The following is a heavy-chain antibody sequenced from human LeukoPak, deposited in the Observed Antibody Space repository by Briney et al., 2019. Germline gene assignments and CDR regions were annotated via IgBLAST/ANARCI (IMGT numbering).Heavy chain of an antibody. D-gene: IGHD3-10*01. Sequence: NSSETLSLTCTVSGGSISSYYWSWIRQPAGKGLEWIGRIYTSGSTNYNPSLKSRVTMSVDTSKNQFALKLSSVTAADTAGYCCARFYGSGSYDYYGMDVWGQGTTVSVS. CDR1: GGSISSYY. J-gene: IGHJ6*02. V-gene: IGHV4-4*07. CDR3: ARFYGSGSYDYYGMDV. CDR2: IYTSGST.